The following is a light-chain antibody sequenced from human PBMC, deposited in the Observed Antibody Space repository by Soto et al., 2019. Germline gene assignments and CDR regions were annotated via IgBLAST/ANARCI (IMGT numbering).Light chain of an antibody. CDR2: RAS. Sequence: EIVMTQSPATLSVSPGERALLSCRASQSVSSNLGWYQQKPGQAPRLLIYRASTRATGIPARFSGSGSGTEFTLTISSLQSEDSAVYSCQQYNHWSSITFGQGTRLEI. CDR3: QQYNHWSSIT. V-gene: IGKV3-15*01. J-gene: IGKJ5*01. CDR1: QSVSSN.